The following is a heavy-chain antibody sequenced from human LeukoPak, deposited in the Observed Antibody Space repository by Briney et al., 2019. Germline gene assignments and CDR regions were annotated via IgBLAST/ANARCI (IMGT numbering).Heavy chain of an antibody. CDR2: IYSGGST. V-gene: IGHV3-66*01. D-gene: IGHD3-3*01. J-gene: IGHJ6*02. CDR3: ARDQSQAGAYDFWSGYLFNGMDV. CDR1: GFTVSSNY. Sequence: GGSLRLSCAASGFTVSSNYMSWVRQAPGKGLEWVSVIYSGGSTYYADSVKGRFTISRDSSKNTLYLQMNSLRAEDTAVYYCARDQSQAGAYDFWSGYLFNGMDVWGQGTTVTVSS.